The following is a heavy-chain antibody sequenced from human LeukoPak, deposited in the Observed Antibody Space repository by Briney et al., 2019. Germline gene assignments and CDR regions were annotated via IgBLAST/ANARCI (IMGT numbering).Heavy chain of an antibody. V-gene: IGHV3-11*04. CDR1: GFTFRDYY. CDR3: AVFSTSSAGVLGAFDV. CDR2: IGGSGSTI. Sequence: KPGGSLRLSCAASGFTFRDYYMSWVRQAPGKGLEWVSHIGGSGSTIYYADSVKGRFTISRDNAKNSLHLQMNSLRAEDTAVYYCAVFSTSSAGVLGAFDVWGQGTMVTVSS. D-gene: IGHD2-2*01. J-gene: IGHJ3*01.